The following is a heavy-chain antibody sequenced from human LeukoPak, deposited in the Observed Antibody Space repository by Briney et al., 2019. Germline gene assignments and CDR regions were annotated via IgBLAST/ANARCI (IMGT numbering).Heavy chain of an antibody. Sequence: ASVKVSCKASGYTFTSYYMHWVRQAPGQGLEWMGIINPSGGSTSYAQKFQGRVTMTRDTSTSTVHMELSSLRSEDTAVYYCARDADYYGSGSYYKIDYWGQGTLVTVSS. CDR3: ARDADYYGSGSYYKIDY. J-gene: IGHJ4*02. CDR2: INPSGGST. D-gene: IGHD3-10*01. CDR1: GYTFTSYY. V-gene: IGHV1-46*01.